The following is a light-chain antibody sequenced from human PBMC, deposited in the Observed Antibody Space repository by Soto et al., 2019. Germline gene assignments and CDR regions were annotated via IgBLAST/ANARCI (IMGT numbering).Light chain of an antibody. Sequence: QSALTQPASVSGSPGQSITISCTGTSSDVGAYDYVSWYQQHPDKAPKLMIYEVSNRPSGVSNRFSGSKSVNTATLTISGLQADDEADYYCSPYTSSSPRVFGTGTKVTVL. CDR2: EVS. J-gene: IGLJ1*01. CDR3: SPYTSSSPRV. V-gene: IGLV2-14*03. CDR1: SSDVGAYDY.